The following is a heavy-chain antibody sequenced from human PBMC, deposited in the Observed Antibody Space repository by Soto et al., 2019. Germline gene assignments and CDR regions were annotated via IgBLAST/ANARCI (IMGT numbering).Heavy chain of an antibody. D-gene: IGHD3-22*01. CDR3: TTDLYYYDSSGYYYLDY. CDR2: IKSKTDGGTT. J-gene: IGHJ4*02. Sequence: GGSLRLSCAASGFTFSNAWMSWVRQAPGKGLEWVGRIKSKTDGGTTDYAAPVQGRFTISRDDSKNTLYLQMNSLKTEDTAVYYCTTDLYYYDSSGYYYLDYWGQGTLVTVSS. V-gene: IGHV3-15*01. CDR1: GFTFSNAW.